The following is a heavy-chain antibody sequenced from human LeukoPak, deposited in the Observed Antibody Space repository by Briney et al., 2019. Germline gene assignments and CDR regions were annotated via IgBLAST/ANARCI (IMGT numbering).Heavy chain of an antibody. Sequence: SVKVSCKASGGTFSSYAISGVRQAPGQGLEWMGGIIPIFGTANYAQKFQGRVTITADESTSTAYMELSSLRSEDTAVYYCASRTVAVAATYYYYYGMDVWGEGTTVTVSS. CDR1: GGTFSSYA. V-gene: IGHV1-69*13. CDR2: IIPIFGTA. D-gene: IGHD2-15*01. CDR3: ASRTVAVAATYYYYYGMDV. J-gene: IGHJ6*04.